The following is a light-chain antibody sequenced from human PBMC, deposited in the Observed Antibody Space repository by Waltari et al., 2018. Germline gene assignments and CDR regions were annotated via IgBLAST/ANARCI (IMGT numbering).Light chain of an antibody. CDR2: DAS. Sequence: ELVLTQSPGPLSLSPVDRATLSCRASQSVTRTLALYHQKPGQAPRLLIYDASSRATGIPDRFSGSGSGTDFSLTISRLEPEDFAVYYCQKYGTLPATFGQGTKVEIK. J-gene: IGKJ1*01. CDR3: QKYGTLPAT. CDR1: QSVTRT. V-gene: IGKV3-20*01.